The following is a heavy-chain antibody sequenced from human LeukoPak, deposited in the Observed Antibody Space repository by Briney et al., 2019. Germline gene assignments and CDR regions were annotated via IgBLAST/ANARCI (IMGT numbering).Heavy chain of an antibody. CDR1: EFTFSTYC. CDR2: ICPDGTVT. CDR3: AGDYGGYEGYFDY. Sequence: GGSLRLSCAASEFTFSTYCMHWVRQAPGKGPMWVSRICPDGTVTNYADSVKARFTISRDNSKNTLYLQMNSLRAEDTAVYYCAGDYGGYEGYFDYWGQGTLVTVSS. V-gene: IGHV3-74*01. J-gene: IGHJ4*02. D-gene: IGHD4-17*01.